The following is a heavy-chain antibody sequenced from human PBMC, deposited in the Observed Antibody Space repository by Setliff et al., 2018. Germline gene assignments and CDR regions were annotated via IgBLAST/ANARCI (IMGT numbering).Heavy chain of an antibody. CDR3: AKVYRDYGNSVDAFDV. CDR1: GFTFSSYA. Sequence: PGGSLRLSCAASGFTFSSYAMSWVRQAPGKGLEWVSSFRGGGGPTYYADSVKGRFTISRDISKNTVYLQMNSLRVEDTAVYFCAKVYRDYGNSVDAFDVWGQGTMVTVSS. V-gene: IGHV3-23*01. J-gene: IGHJ3*01. D-gene: IGHD4-17*01. CDR2: FRGGGGPT.